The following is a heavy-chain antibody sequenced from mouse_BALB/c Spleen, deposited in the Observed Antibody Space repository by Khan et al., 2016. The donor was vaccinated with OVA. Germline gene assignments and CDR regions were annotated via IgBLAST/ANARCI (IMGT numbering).Heavy chain of an antibody. D-gene: IGHD1-1*01. CDR1: GFTFSTYG. CDR3: ARLAYYYNSEGFAY. J-gene: IGHJ3*01. CDR2: INTGGAYT. V-gene: IGHV5-6*01. Sequence: EVQLVESGGDFVRPGGSLKLSCAASGFTFSTYGMSWVRQTPDKRLEWVATINTGGAYTYYPDPVKGRFTISRDNAKNTLYLQLSSLKSEDTAIYYCARLAYYYNSEGFAYWGRGTLVTVSA.